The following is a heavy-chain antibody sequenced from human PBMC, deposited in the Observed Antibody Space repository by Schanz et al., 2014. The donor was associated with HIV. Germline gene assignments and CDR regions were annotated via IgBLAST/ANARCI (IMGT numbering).Heavy chain of an antibody. CDR2: IKSKTDGETT. J-gene: IGHJ6*02. V-gene: IGHV3-15*01. CDR1: GFTFRHAW. CDR3: TTRRVLGVNLDV. Sequence: EVQLVQSGGGLVKPGGSLRISCAASGFTFRHAWMSWVRQAPGKGREWVGLIKSKTDGETTDYAAPVKGRFTISRDDSKTTLFLQMNSLKSEDTAVYYCTTRRVLGVNLDVWGQGTTVTVSS. D-gene: IGHD3-3*01.